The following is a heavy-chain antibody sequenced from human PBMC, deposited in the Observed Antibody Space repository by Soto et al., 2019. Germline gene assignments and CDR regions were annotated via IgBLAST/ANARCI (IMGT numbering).Heavy chain of an antibody. D-gene: IGHD3-10*01. J-gene: IGHJ6*02. CDR3: ARVSVSGSYYPYCYYGMDV. V-gene: IGHV1-69*06. Sequence: YPVKVSCKASGGTFRSYAISWVRQAPGQGLEWMGGIPPIFGTANYAQKFQGRVTITADKSTSTAYMELSSLRSEDTAVYYCARVSVSGSYYPYCYYGMDVWG. CDR1: GGTFRSYA. CDR2: IPPIFGTA.